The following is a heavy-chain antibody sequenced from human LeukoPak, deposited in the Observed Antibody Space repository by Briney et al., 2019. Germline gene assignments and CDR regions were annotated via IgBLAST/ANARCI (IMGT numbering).Heavy chain of an antibody. D-gene: IGHD6-13*01. CDR1: GGTFSSYA. CDR3: VRAGYSSSWLSSDYYYYYYMDV. Sequence: SVKVSCKASGGTFSSYAISWVRQAPGQGLEWMGGIIPIFGTANYAQKFQGRVTITTDESTSTAYMELSSLRSEDTAVYYCVRAGYSSSWLSSDYYYYYYMDVWGKGTTVTVSS. J-gene: IGHJ6*03. V-gene: IGHV1-69*05. CDR2: IIPIFGTA.